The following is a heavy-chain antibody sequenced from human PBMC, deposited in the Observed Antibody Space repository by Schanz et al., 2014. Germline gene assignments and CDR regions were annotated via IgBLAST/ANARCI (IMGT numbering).Heavy chain of an antibody. D-gene: IGHD1-26*01. Sequence: VQLVESGGGLVQPGGSLRLSCAASGFTFSSYAMSWVRQAPGKGLEWVALVSSDGNNDYYTDSVKGRFTISRDNAKNSLYLQMNSLRPEDTAVYYCARNRGSGGQNWYFDLWGQGTLVTVSS. CDR2: VSSDGNND. V-gene: IGHV3-30*03. CDR3: ARNRGSGGQNWYFDL. J-gene: IGHJ2*01. CDR1: GFTFSSYA.